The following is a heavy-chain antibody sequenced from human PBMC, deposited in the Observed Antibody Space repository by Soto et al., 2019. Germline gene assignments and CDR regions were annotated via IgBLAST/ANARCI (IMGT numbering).Heavy chain of an antibody. Sequence: QVQLVESGGGVVQPGRSLRLSCAASRFTFSSYGMHWVRQAPGKGLEWVAAISYDGSNKNYADSVKGRVTISRDNSKNSQYPKMTVLRGDDAAVYHCAKGLVGSVLGVWDYHYGMDVWGHGTTVAVSS. V-gene: IGHV3-30*18. CDR1: RFTFSSYG. D-gene: IGHD2-8*02. J-gene: IGHJ6*02. CDR3: AKGLVGSVLGVWDYHYGMDV. CDR2: ISYDGSNK.